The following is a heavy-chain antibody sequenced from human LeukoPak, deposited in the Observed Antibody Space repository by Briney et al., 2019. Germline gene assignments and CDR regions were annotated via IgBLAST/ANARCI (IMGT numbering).Heavy chain of an antibody. D-gene: IGHD6-13*01. CDR3: ARDPIAAAGTVIWYNWFDP. CDR1: GFTFSSYG. Sequence: GGSLRLSCAASGFTFSSYGMHWVRQAPGKGLEWVAVIWYDGSNKYYADSVKGRFTISRDNSKSTLYLQMNSLRAEDTAVYYCARDPIAAAGTVIWYNWFDPWGQGTLVTVSS. V-gene: IGHV3-33*01. CDR2: IWYDGSNK. J-gene: IGHJ5*02.